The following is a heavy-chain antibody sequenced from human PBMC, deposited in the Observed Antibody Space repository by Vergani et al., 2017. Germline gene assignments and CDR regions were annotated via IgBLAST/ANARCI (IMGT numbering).Heavy chain of an antibody. CDR1: GFTFSSYA. CDR2: ISGSGGST. CDR3: AKDYYASGSYRCYYYCGMDV. J-gene: IGHJ6*02. Sequence: EVQLLESGGGLAQPGGSLRLSCAASGFTFSSYAMSWVRQAPGKGLEWVSAISGSGGSTHYADSVKGRFTISRDNSKNTLYLQMNSLRVEDTALYYCAKDYYASGSYRCYYYCGMDVWGQGTTVTVSS. D-gene: IGHD3-10*01. V-gene: IGHV3-23*01.